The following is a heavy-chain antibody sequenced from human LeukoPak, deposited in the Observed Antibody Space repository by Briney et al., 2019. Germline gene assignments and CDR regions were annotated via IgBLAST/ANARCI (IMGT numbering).Heavy chain of an antibody. CDR3: ARGVGSQLWLLPYYYYYMDV. CDR2: INHSGST. J-gene: IGHJ6*03. D-gene: IGHD5-18*01. V-gene: IGHV4-34*01. Sequence: SENLSLTCAVYGGSFSGYYWSWIRQPPGKGLEWIGEINHSGSTNYNPSLKSRVTISVDTSKNQFSLKLSSVTAADTAVYYCARGVGSQLWLLPYYYYYMDVWGKGTTVTVSS. CDR1: GGSFSGYY.